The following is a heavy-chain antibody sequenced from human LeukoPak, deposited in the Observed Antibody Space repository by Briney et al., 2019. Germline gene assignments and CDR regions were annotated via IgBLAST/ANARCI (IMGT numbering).Heavy chain of an antibody. CDR1: GGTFSSYA. Sequence: ASVKVSCKASGGTFSSYAISWVRQAPGQGLEWMGGIIPIFGTANYAQKFQGRVTITTDESTSTAYMELSSLRSEDTAVYYCARGFASSEAGTNWFDPWGQGTLVTVSS. CDR2: IIPIFGTA. CDR3: ARGFASSEAGTNWFDP. J-gene: IGHJ5*02. D-gene: IGHD6-19*01. V-gene: IGHV1-69*05.